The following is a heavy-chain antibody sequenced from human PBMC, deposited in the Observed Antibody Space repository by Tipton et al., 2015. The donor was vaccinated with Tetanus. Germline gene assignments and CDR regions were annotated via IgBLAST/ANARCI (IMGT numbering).Heavy chain of an antibody. CDR2: VYYDGSA. CDR3: ANHPGAKTQFDY. D-gene: IGHD1-26*01. V-gene: IGHV4-39*01. J-gene: IGHJ4*02. Sequence: LSLTCAVDGGSLNNYYWAWFRQPPGEGLEWIASVYYDGSAYTNPSLKSRIAISIDTSGSQFSLKLSSVTAADTAVYYCANHPGAKTQFDYWGQGTLVTVSS. CDR1: GGSLNNYY.